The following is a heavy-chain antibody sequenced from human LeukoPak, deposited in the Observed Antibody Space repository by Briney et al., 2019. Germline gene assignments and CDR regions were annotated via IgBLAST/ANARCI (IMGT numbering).Heavy chain of an antibody. CDR2: ISGNGDST. Sequence: GGSLRLSCAASGFSFSSYAMSWVRQAPGKGLEWVSAISGNGDSTYYADSVKGRFTISRDNSKNTLYLQMNSLRAEDTAVYYCAKGNMVRGDRDFWGQGTLVTVSS. CDR3: AKGNMVRGDRDF. D-gene: IGHD3-10*01. V-gene: IGHV3-23*01. CDR1: GFSFSSYA. J-gene: IGHJ4*02.